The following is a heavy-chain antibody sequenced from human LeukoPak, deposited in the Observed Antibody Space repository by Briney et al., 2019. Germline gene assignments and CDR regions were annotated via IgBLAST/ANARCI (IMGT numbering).Heavy chain of an antibody. Sequence: PSETLSLTCTVSGVSISSSSYYWVWIRQPPGKGLEWIGSIYYSGSTYYNPSLKSRVTISVDTSKNQFSLKLSSVTAADTAVYYCAGLPRARLRLGDHRWGQGTLVTVSS. CDR2: IYYSGST. CDR1: GVSISSSSYY. J-gene: IGHJ4*02. V-gene: IGHV4-39*07. CDR3: AGLPRARLRLGDHR. D-gene: IGHD3-16*01.